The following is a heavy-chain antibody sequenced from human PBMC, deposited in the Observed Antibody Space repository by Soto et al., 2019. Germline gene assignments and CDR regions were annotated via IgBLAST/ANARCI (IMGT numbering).Heavy chain of an antibody. Sequence: SETLSLTCAVSGGSISSGGYSWIWIRQPPGKGLEWIGYIYHSGSTYYNPSLKSRVTISADKSKNQVSLKLSSVTAADTAVYYCARDNLVGHSYGNQIHALDNWGQGTKVTVSS. CDR3: ARDNLVGHSYGNQIHALDN. CDR2: IYHSGST. CDR1: GGSISSGGYS. D-gene: IGHD5-18*01. J-gene: IGHJ3*02. V-gene: IGHV4-30-2*01.